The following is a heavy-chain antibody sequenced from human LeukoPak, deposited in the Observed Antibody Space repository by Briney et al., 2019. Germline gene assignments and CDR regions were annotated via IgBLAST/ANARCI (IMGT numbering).Heavy chain of an antibody. CDR2: INNDGTAT. D-gene: IGHD3-22*01. CDR3: ARDRTFYYDSSGYQTCYYFDY. V-gene: IGHV3-74*01. CDR1: GFTFSAYW. Sequence: GGSLRLSCAASGFTFSAYWMHWVRQVPGKGLVWVSRINNDGTATFFADSVKGRFTISRDNAKNTLYLQMDSLRAEDTAMYYCARDRTFYYDSSGYQTCYYFDYWGQGTLVTVSS. J-gene: IGHJ4*02.